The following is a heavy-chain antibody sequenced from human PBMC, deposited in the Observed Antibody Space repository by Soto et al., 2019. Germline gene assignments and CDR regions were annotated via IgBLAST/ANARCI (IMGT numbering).Heavy chain of an antibody. D-gene: IGHD3-22*01. CDR3: AKDTYYYSSSGYYVFDY. J-gene: IGHJ4*02. CDR2: ISHDGSNK. Sequence: PGESVRLAWAASGVSFSSAGVHWGRQAAGKGWEWVAVISHDGSNKYYPDSVKGRFTISRDDSKNTLYLQMNSLRAEETAVYYCAKDTYYYSSSGYYVFDYWGQGT. V-gene: IGHV3-30*18. CDR1: GVSFSSAG.